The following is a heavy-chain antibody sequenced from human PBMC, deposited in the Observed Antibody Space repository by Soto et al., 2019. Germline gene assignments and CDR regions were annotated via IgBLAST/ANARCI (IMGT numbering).Heavy chain of an antibody. CDR1: GGTFSSYA. CDR2: IIPIFGTA. CDR3: ARGISYDFWSGYYQLYY. V-gene: IGHV1-69*13. Sequence: SVKVSCKASGGTFSSYAISWVRQAPGQGLEWMGGIIPIFGTANYAQKFQGRVTITADESTSTAYMELSSLRSEDTAVYYCARGISYDFWSGYYQLYYWGQGTLVTVSS. J-gene: IGHJ4*02. D-gene: IGHD3-3*01.